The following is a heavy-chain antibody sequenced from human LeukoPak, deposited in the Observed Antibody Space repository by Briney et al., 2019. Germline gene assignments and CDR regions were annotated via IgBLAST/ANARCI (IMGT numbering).Heavy chain of an antibody. V-gene: IGHV1-8*03. D-gene: IGHD3-3*01. CDR1: GYTFTSYD. CDR2: MNPNSGNT. J-gene: IGHJ3*02. CDR3: ARSGPRITIFGVVNLNDAFDI. Sequence: ASVKVSCKASGYTFTSYDINWVRQATGQGLEWMGWMNPNSGNTGYAQKFQGRVTITRNTSISTAYMELSSLRSEDTAVYYCARSGPRITIFGVVNLNDAFDIWGQGTMVTVSS.